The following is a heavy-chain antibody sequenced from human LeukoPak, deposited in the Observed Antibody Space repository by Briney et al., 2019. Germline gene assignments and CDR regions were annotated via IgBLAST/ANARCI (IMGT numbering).Heavy chain of an antibody. J-gene: IGHJ6*02. CDR3: ARASPCGGSCYYYGMDV. CDR1: GGSISSYY. CDR2: IYTNGSA. V-gene: IGHV4-4*07. D-gene: IGHD2-15*01. Sequence: SETLSLTCTVSGGSISSYYWSWIRQPAGKGLEWIGRIYTNGSANYNPSLKSRVTMSVDTSKNQFSLKLSSVTAADTAVYYCARASPCGGSCYYYGMDVWGQGTTVTVSS.